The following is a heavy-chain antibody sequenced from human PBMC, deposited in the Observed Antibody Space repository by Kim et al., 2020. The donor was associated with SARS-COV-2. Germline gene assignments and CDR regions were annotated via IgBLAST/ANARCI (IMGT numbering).Heavy chain of an antibody. CDR2: ISSSSSSTI. CDR1: GFTFSSYS. Sequence: GGSLRLSCAASGFTFSSYSMNWVRQAPGKGLEWVSYISSSSSSTIYYADSVKGRFTISRDNAKNSLYLQMNSLRDEDTAVYYCARGVGEATTYPSRGMDVWGQGTTVTVSS. CDR3: ARGVGEATTYPSRGMDV. D-gene: IGHD3-16*01. J-gene: IGHJ6*02. V-gene: IGHV3-48*02.